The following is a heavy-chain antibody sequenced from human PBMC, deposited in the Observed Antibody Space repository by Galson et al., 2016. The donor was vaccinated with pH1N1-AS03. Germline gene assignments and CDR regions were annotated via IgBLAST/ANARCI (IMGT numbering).Heavy chain of an antibody. CDR1: GFTVTDNY. CDR3: ARSPHKIGGENYGEWDH. D-gene: IGHD3-16*01. J-gene: IGHJ4*02. CDR2: MYRSGDT. Sequence: SLRLSCAASGFTVTDNYMSWVRQAPGKGLEWVSVMYRSGDTDYTDSVRGRFTVSRDDSTNTDYLKMKRLRAGETAVYYCARSPHKIGGENYGEWDHWGQGPLVTVSS. V-gene: IGHV3-53*01.